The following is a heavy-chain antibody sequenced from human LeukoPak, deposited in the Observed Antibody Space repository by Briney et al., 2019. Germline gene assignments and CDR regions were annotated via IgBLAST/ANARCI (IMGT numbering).Heavy chain of an antibody. CDR1: GGSISSSSYY. J-gene: IGHJ6*02. Sequence: PSETLSLTCTVSGGSISSSSYYWGWIRQPPGKGLEWIGSIYYSGSTYYNPSLKSRVTISVDTSKNQFSLKLSSVTAADTAVYYCARQNYYDSSGYPSGGRRVGYYYYGMDVWGQGTTVTVSS. V-gene: IGHV4-39*01. CDR2: IYYSGST. CDR3: ARQNYYDSSGYPSGGRRVGYYYYGMDV. D-gene: IGHD3-22*01.